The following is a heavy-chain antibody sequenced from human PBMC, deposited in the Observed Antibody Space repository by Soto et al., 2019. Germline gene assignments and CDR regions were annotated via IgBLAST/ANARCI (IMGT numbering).Heavy chain of an antibody. CDR1: GYTFTSYA. CDR2: INAGNGNT. J-gene: IGHJ4*02. D-gene: IGHD3-10*01. CDR3: ASLITMVRGVIH. V-gene: IGHV1-3*01. Sequence: QVQLVQSGAEVKKPGASVKVSCKASGYTFTSYAMHWVRQAPGQRLEWMGWINAGNGNTKYSQKFQGRVTITRDTSASTAYMELSSMRSEDTAVYCCASLITMVRGVIHWCQRTLVTVSS.